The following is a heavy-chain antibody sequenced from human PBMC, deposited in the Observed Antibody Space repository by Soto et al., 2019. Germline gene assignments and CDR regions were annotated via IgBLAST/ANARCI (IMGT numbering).Heavy chain of an antibody. Sequence: QVQLVESGGGVVQPGRSLRLSCAASGFTFSSFAMHWVRQAPGKGLGWVAVLSYDGTNKYYADSVKGRFTISRDLSKNTLYRQMNSLRSEDTAVYYCARGQAVRRNYYDSSGVEFDYWGQGTLVTVSS. CDR2: LSYDGTNK. CDR3: ARGQAVRRNYYDSSGVEFDY. V-gene: IGHV3-30-3*01. D-gene: IGHD3-22*01. CDR1: GFTFSSFA. J-gene: IGHJ4*02.